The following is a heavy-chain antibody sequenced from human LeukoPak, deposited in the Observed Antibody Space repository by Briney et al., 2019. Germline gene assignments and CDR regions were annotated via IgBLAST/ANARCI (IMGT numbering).Heavy chain of an antibody. CDR3: ARVSRGDGGY. D-gene: IGHD5-12*01. V-gene: IGHV3-7*01. CDR2: IKQDGSDK. Sequence: GESLRLSCAASGFTFSDSWMSWVRQAPGKGLEWLANIKQDGSDKYYVDSVKGRFTVSRDNAKNSLYLQMNSLRAEDTAVYYCARVSRGDGGYWGQGTLVTVSS. CDR1: GFTFSDSW. J-gene: IGHJ4*02.